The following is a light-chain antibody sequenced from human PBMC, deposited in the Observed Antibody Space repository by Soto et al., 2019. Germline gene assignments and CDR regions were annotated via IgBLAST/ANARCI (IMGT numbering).Light chain of an antibody. Sequence: EIVMTQYPATMSVSPGERATLSCRASQSVSSSYLAWYQQKPGQAPRLLIYGASSRATGIPDRFSGSGSGTDFTLTINRLEPEDFAVYYCQQYGSSITFGQGTRLEIK. V-gene: IGKV3-20*01. CDR1: QSVSSSY. J-gene: IGKJ5*01. CDR3: QQYGSSIT. CDR2: GAS.